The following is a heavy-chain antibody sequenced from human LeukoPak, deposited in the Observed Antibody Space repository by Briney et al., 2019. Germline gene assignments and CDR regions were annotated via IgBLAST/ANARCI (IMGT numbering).Heavy chain of an antibody. CDR1: GYTFTSYG. J-gene: IGHJ4*02. CDR2: IIPILGIA. CDR3: ARVGEPGLGDY. D-gene: IGHD3-3*01. Sequence: SVKVSCKASGYTFTSYGISWVRQAPGQGLEWMGRIIPILGIANYAQKFQGRVTITADKSTSTAYMELSSLRSEDTAVYYCARVGEPGLGDYWGQGTLVTVSS. V-gene: IGHV1-69*04.